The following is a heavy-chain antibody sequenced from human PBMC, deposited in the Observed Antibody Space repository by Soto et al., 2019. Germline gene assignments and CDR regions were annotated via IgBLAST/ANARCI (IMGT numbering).Heavy chain of an antibody. D-gene: IGHD3-10*01. J-gene: IGHJ6*02. CDR1: GYTFTSYA. CDR2: INAGNGNT. Sequence: ASVKVSCKASGYTFTSYAMHWVRQAPGQRLEWMGWINAGNGNTKYSQKFQGRVTITRDTSASTAYMELSSLRSEDTAVYYCARDYYGGYSYYYGMDVWGQGTTVTVSS. V-gene: IGHV1-3*01. CDR3: ARDYYGGYSYYYGMDV.